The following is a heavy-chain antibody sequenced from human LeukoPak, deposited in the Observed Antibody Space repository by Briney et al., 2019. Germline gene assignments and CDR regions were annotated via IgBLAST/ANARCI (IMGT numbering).Heavy chain of an antibody. CDR3: ARVSGGGVGYFDY. V-gene: IGHV3-53*01. CDR2: IYSSGST. D-gene: IGHD3-3*01. Sequence: GGSLRLSCAASGFTVSSNYMSWVRQAPGKGLEWVSVIYSSGSTYYADSVKGRFTISRDNSKNTLYLQMNSLRAEDPAVYYCARVSGGGVGYFDYWGQGTLVTVSS. J-gene: IGHJ4*02. CDR1: GFTVSSNY.